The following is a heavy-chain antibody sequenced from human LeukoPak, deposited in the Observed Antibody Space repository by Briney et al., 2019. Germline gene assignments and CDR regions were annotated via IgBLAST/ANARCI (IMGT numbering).Heavy chain of an antibody. CDR2: MNPNSGNT. V-gene: IGHV1-8*01. Sequence: ASVTVSFTASGYTFTSYDINLVRQAPGQGLGWMGWMNPNSGNTGYEQKFQGRVTMTRNTSISTDYMELSSLRSEDTAVYYCARTLGIAAAGDDYWGQGTLVTVS. CDR3: ARTLGIAAAGDDY. D-gene: IGHD6-13*01. CDR1: GYTFTSYD. J-gene: IGHJ4*02.